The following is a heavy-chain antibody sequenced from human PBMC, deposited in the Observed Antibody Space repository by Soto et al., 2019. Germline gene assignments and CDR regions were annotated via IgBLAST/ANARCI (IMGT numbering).Heavy chain of an antibody. CDR1: GGSISSYY. D-gene: IGHD6-13*01. CDR2: IYYSGST. Sequence: SETLSLTCTVSGGSISSYYWSWIRQPPGKGLEWIGYIYYSGSTNYNPSLKSRVTISVDTSKNQFSLKLSSVTAADTAVYYCARARSLTRYIAAAGSDYWGQGTLVTFSS. CDR3: ARARSLTRYIAAAGSDY. V-gene: IGHV4-59*08. J-gene: IGHJ4*02.